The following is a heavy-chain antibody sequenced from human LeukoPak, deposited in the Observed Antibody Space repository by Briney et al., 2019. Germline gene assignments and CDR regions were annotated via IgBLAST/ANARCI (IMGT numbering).Heavy chain of an antibody. CDR1: GFIFNNYA. J-gene: IGHJ4*02. D-gene: IGHD6-19*01. Sequence: GRSLRLSCAGSGFIFNNYAMHWVRHPSGKGLGWVSGISWNSGSIDYADSVKGRFTISRDNAKNSLYLQMNSLRVEDTAFYYCAKDNRRHYTSGPNPDSLHWGQGALVTVSS. V-gene: IGHV3-9*01. CDR2: ISWNSGSI. CDR3: AKDNRRHYTSGPNPDSLH.